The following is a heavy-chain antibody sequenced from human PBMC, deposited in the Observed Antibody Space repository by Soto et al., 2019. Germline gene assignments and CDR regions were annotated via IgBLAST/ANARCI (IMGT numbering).Heavy chain of an antibody. Sequence: EVQLVESGGGLVKPGGSLRLSCAASGFTFSNAWMNWVRQAPGKGLEWVSRIKSKTDGGTTDYAAPVKGRFTISRDDSKNTLYLQMNSLKTEDTAVYYCTTDFYGSGSYYDRAFDYWGQGTLVTVSS. V-gene: IGHV3-15*07. CDR2: IKSKTDGGTT. CDR3: TTDFYGSGSYYDRAFDY. CDR1: GFTFSNAW. D-gene: IGHD3-10*01. J-gene: IGHJ4*02.